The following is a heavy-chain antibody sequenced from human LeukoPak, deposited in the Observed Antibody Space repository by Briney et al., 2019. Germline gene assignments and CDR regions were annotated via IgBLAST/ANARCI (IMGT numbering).Heavy chain of an antibody. J-gene: IGHJ3*02. CDR3: ARDDLDAFDI. Sequence: SETLSLTCTVSGGSINNYYWTWIRQPAGKGLEWIGRIYSSGKTNYNPSLKSRVTISVDTSKNQFSLKLSSVAAADTAVYYCARDDLDAFDIWGQGTMVTVSS. V-gene: IGHV4-4*07. CDR1: GGSINNYY. CDR2: IYSSGKT.